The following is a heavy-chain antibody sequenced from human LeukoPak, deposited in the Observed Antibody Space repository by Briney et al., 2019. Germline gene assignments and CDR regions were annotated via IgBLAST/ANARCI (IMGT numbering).Heavy chain of an antibody. CDR1: GFTFSNAW. V-gene: IGHV3-15*01. D-gene: IGHD3-22*01. Sequence: GGSLRLSCAASGFTFSNAWMSWVRQAPGKGLEWVGRIKSKIDGATTDYAAPVKGRFTISRDDSKSTLYLQVNSLKTEDTAVYYCSTYLFDSSGYVLSDYWGQGTPVTVSS. CDR3: STYLFDSSGYVLSDY. J-gene: IGHJ4*02. CDR2: IKSKIDGATT.